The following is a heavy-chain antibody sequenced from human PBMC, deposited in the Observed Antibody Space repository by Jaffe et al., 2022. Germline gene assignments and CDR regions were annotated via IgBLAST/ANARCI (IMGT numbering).Heavy chain of an antibody. CDR3: SREPSGDDAFDI. CDR2: IRSKPYGETT. CDR1: GFTFANYV. V-gene: IGHV3-49*04. D-gene: IGHD7-27*01. J-gene: IGHJ3*02. Sequence: EVQLVESGGGLVQPGRSLTLSCTASGFTFANYVINWVRQAPGKGLEWLGFIRSKPYGETTEYAASVKGRFTISRDDSKSVAYLQMNSLKTGDTAIYYCSREPSGDDAFDIWGQGTMVTVSS.